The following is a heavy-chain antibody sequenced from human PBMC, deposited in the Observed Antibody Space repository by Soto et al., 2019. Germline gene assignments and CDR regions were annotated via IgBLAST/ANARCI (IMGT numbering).Heavy chain of an antibody. J-gene: IGHJ4*02. Sequence: SETLSLTCAVSGDSVTSVNYFWTWIRQPPGGGLEWIGYISNSGISKYNPSLKSRVAMSQDTSKNQFSLNLHSVTAADTAVYFCARGEGNPYYAYHFDTWGQGALVTVSS. CDR1: GDSVTSVNYF. CDR3: ARGEGNPYYAYHFDT. CDR2: ISNSGIS. V-gene: IGHV4-61*01. D-gene: IGHD3-3*01.